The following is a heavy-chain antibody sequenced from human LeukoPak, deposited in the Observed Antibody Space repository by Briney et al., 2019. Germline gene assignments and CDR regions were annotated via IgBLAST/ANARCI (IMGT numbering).Heavy chain of an antibody. D-gene: IGHD2-15*01. J-gene: IGHJ4*02. CDR1: GGSISSGDYY. V-gene: IGHV4-30-4*01. CDR3: ARGYCSGGSCYSSSDPHFDY. Sequence: MSSETLSLTCTVSGGSISSGDYYWSWIRQPPGKGLEWIGYIYYSGSTYYNPSLKSRVTIPVDTSKNQFSLKLSSVTAADTAVYYCARGYCSGGSCYSSSDPHFDYWGQGTLVTVSS. CDR2: IYYSGST.